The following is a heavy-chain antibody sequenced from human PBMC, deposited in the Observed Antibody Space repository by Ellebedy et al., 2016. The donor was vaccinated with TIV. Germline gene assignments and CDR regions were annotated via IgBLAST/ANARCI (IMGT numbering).Heavy chain of an antibody. CDR3: ARAPSYLGDIVVVPAADLRAYYYGMDV. V-gene: IGHV3-30-3*01. J-gene: IGHJ6*02. Sequence: PGGSLRLSCAASGFSFSSYTMHWVRQAPGKGLEWVAVISYDAINKYYADSVKGRFTISRDNSKNTLYLQMSSLRAEDTAVYYCARAPSYLGDIVVVPAADLRAYYYGMDVWGQGTTVTVSS. D-gene: IGHD2-2*01. CDR2: ISYDAINK. CDR1: GFSFSSYT.